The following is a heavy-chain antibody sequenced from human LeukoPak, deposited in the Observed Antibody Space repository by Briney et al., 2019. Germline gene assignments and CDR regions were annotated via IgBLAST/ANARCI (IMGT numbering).Heavy chain of an antibody. CDR1: GYTFTSYA. J-gene: IGHJ4*02. D-gene: IGHD3-3*01. CDR3: ARVPIFGVVTAYYFDY. Sequence: GASVKVSCKASGYTFTSYAISWVRQAPGQGLEWMGWISAYNGNTNYAQKLQGRVTMTTDTSTSTAYMELRSLRSDDTAVYYCARVPIFGVVTAYYFDYWGQGTLVTVSS. V-gene: IGHV1-18*01. CDR2: ISAYNGNT.